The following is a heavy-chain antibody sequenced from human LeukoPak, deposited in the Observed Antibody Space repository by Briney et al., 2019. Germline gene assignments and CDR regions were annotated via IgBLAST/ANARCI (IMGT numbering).Heavy chain of an antibody. J-gene: IGHJ4*02. CDR3: AKALRLRGDRDY. CDR1: GFTFSSYA. CDR2: ISGSGAST. V-gene: IGHV3-23*01. Sequence: PGGSLRLSCAASGFTFSSYAMSWVRQAPGEGLEWVSAISGSGASTYYADSVKGRFTISRDNSKNTLYLQMNSLRAEDTAVYYCAKALRLRGDRDYWGQGTLVTVSS. D-gene: IGHD6-25*01.